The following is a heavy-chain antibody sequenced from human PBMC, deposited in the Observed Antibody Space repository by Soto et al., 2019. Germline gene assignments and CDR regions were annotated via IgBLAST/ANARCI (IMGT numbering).Heavy chain of an antibody. Sequence: QVQLVESGGGVVQPGRSLRLSCVASGFTLSSTGMHWARQAPGKGLEWVAMISYDGSNTFYADSVKGRFTISRDNSWNTLYLQMDSLRPEDTSVYYCAKDWGSSGWFNWFDPWGQGTLVTVSS. CDR2: ISYDGSNT. D-gene: IGHD6-19*01. CDR3: AKDWGSSGWFNWFDP. V-gene: IGHV3-30*18. J-gene: IGHJ5*02. CDR1: GFTLSSTG.